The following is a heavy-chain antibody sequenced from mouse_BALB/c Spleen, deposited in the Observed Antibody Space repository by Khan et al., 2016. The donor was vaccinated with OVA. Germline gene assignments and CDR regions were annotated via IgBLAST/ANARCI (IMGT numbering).Heavy chain of an antibody. CDR3: VRDGAYHRNDGWMAY. V-gene: IGHV1-4*01. D-gene: IGHD2-14*01. Sequence: QVQLKQSGAELARPGASVKMSCKASGYTFTSYTIHWIKLRPGQGLEWIGYINPSNGYTNYNQKFKDKATLTADKSSTTAYMQLSSLTSDDSAVYYGVRDGAYHRNDGWMAYWGQGTLVTVSA. CDR2: INPSNGYT. J-gene: IGHJ3*01. CDR1: GYTFTSYT.